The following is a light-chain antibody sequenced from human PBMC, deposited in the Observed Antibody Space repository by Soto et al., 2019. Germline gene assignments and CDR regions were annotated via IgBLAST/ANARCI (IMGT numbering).Light chain of an antibody. V-gene: IGLV2-8*01. CDR1: SSDVGGYNY. J-gene: IGLJ1*01. CDR3: SSYAGSNNLVV. CDR2: EVS. Sequence: QSALTQPPSASGSPGQSVTISCTGTSSDVGGYNYVSWYQQHPGKAPKLMIYEVSKRPSGVPDRFSCSKSGNTASLSVSGLQAEDEADYYCSSYAGSNNLVVFGTGTKVTVL.